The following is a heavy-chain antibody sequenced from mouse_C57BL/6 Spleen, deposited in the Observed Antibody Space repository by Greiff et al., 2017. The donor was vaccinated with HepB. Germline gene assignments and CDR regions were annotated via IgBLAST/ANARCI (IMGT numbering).Heavy chain of an antibody. J-gene: IGHJ3*01. Sequence: QVQLQQPGAELVKPGASVKLSCKASGYTFTSYWMQWVKQRPGQGLEWIGEIDPSDSYTNYNHKFKGKATLTVDTSSSTAYMQLSSLTSDDSAVYYCARLDGGFAYWGQGPLVTVSA. CDR3: ARLDGGFAY. CDR2: IDPSDSYT. V-gene: IGHV1-50*01. CDR1: GYTFTSYW.